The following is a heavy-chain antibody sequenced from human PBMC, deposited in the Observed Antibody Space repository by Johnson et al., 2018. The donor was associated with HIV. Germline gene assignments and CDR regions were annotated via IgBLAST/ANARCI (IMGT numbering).Heavy chain of an antibody. V-gene: IGHV3-74*02. D-gene: IGHD6-19*01. Sequence: VQLVESGGGLVQPGGSLRLSCAASGFTFSSYWMHWVRQAPGKGLVWVSRINSDGSSTSYADSVKGRFTISRDNAKNTLYLQMNSLRAEDTAVYYCARGGADMTFWVVHDAFDIWGQGTMVTVSS. J-gene: IGHJ3*02. CDR2: INSDGSST. CDR3: ARGGADMTFWVVHDAFDI. CDR1: GFTFSSYW.